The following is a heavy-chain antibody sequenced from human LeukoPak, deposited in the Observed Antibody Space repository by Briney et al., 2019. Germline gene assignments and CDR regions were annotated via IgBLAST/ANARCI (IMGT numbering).Heavy chain of an antibody. Sequence: GGSLRLSCAASGFTLSNHWMTWVRQVPGRGLEWVANVNRDGSETYYLDSVKGRFTISRDNAKNSLYLQMNSLRAEDTALYYCVRNNAMDVWGQGTTVIVSS. J-gene: IGHJ6*02. V-gene: IGHV3-7*03. CDR1: GFTLSNHW. CDR2: VNRDGSET. D-gene: IGHD2-8*01. CDR3: VRNNAMDV.